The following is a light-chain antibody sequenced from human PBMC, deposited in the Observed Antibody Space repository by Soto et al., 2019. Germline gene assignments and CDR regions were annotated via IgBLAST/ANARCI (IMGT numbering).Light chain of an antibody. J-gene: IGKJ1*01. CDR3: QQYGRTSWT. CDR2: GAS. Sequence: EIVLTQSPGTLSLSPGQGATLSCRASQSVRTNFFAWYQQKPGQAPRLLIDGASTRATGIPDRFSGSGSGTAFTLTISRLEPEDFAVYYCQQYGRTSWTFGQGTKVDIK. V-gene: IGKV3-20*01. CDR1: QSVRTNF.